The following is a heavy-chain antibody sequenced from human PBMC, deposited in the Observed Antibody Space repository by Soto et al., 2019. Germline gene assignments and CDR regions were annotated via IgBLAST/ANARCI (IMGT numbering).Heavy chain of an antibody. Sequence: PSETLSLTCPVSGGSISRGGYYWSWIRQHPGKGLEWIGNIYYTGSTNYNPSLESRVTMSVDTSKNQFSLKLSSVTAADTAVYYCARVGYYYDSGGYYFPDYWGRGTLVTVSS. J-gene: IGHJ4*02. CDR2: IYYTGST. CDR3: ARVGYYYDSGGYYFPDY. D-gene: IGHD3-22*01. CDR1: GGSISRGGYY. V-gene: IGHV4-61*08.